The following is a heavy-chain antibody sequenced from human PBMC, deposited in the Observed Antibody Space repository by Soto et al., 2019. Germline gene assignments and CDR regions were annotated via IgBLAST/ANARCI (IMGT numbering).Heavy chain of an antibody. D-gene: IGHD3-22*01. J-gene: IGHJ4*02. V-gene: IGHV3-33*01. CDR3: ARPGGSYYDSSGYFALSGDVFDY. CDR1: GFTFSSYG. CDR2: IWYDGSNK. Sequence: QVQLVESGGGVVQPGRSLRLSCAASGFTFSSYGMHWVRQAPGKGLEWVAVIWYDGSNKYYADSVKGRFTISRDNSKNTLYLQMNSMRGEERAVYYCARPGGSYYDSSGYFALSGDVFDYWGQGTLVTVSS.